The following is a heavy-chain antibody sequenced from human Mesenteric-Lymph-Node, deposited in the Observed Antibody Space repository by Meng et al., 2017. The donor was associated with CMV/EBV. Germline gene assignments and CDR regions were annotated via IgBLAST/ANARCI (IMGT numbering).Heavy chain of an antibody. V-gene: IGHV4-30-4*08. Sequence: LRLSCTVSGGSISSGDYYWSWIRQPPGKGLEWIGYIYYSGSTYYNPSLKSRVTISVDTSKNQFSLKLSSVTAADTAVYYCAREMGTGDPSYYYGMDVWGQGTTVTVSS. CDR1: GGSISSGDYY. D-gene: IGHD7-27*01. CDR2: IYYSGST. CDR3: AREMGTGDPSYYYGMDV. J-gene: IGHJ6*02.